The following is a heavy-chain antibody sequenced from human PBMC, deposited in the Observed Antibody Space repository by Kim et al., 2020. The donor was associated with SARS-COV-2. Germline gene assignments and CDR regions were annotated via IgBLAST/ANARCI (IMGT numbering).Heavy chain of an antibody. J-gene: IGHJ6*02. CDR1: GYTFTSYG. D-gene: IGHD2-2*02. V-gene: IGHV1-18*04. CDR3: ARDLLPLGEGTAIPALYGMDV. CDR2: ISAYNGNT. Sequence: ASVKVSCKASGYTFTSYGISWVRQAPGQGLEWMGWISAYNGNTNYAQKLQGRVTMTTDTSTSTAYMELRSLRSDDTAVYYCARDLLPLGEGTAIPALYGMDVWGQGTTVTVSS.